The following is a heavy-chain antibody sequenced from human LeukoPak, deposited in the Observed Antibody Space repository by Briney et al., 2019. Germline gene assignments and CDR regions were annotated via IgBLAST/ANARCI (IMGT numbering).Heavy chain of an antibody. Sequence: GGSLRLSCAASGFTFSSYWMSWVRQAPGKGLEWVANVNQDGSEQYFVDSVKGRFSISRDNAKNSLYLQMNSLRAEDTAVYYCARLLAYNSGGEAFDHWGQGTLATVSS. CDR3: ARLLAYNSGGEAFDH. D-gene: IGHD1-20*01. J-gene: IGHJ4*02. CDR2: VNQDGSEQ. CDR1: GFTFSSYW. V-gene: IGHV3-7*01.